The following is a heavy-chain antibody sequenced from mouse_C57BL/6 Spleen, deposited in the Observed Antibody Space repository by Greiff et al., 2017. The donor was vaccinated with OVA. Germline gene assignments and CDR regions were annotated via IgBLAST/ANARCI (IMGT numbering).Heavy chain of an antibody. CDR3: AREAIYYYGSSSAWFAY. J-gene: IGHJ3*01. D-gene: IGHD1-1*01. CDR1: GYSITSGYY. Sequence: EVKLVESGPGLVKPSQSLSLTCSVTGYSITSGYYWNWIRQFPGNKLEWMGYISYDGSNNYNPSLKNRISITRDTSKNQFFLKLNSVTTEDTATYYCAREAIYYYGSSSAWFAYWGQGTLVTVSA. CDR2: ISYDGSN. V-gene: IGHV3-6*01.